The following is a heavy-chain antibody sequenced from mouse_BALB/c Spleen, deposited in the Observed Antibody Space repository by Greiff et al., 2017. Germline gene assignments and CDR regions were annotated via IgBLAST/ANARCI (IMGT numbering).Heavy chain of an antibody. CDR3: ASPIRAYYAMDY. CDR2: INPSNGRT. Sequence: QVQLQQSGAELVKPGASVKLSCKASGYTFTSYWMHWVKQRPGQGLEWIGEINPSNGRTNYNEKFKSKATLTVDKSSSTAYMQLSSLTSEDSSVYDCASPIRAYYAMDYWGQGTSVTVSS. CDR1: GYTFTSYW. D-gene: IGHD3-2*02. V-gene: IGHV1S81*02. J-gene: IGHJ4*01.